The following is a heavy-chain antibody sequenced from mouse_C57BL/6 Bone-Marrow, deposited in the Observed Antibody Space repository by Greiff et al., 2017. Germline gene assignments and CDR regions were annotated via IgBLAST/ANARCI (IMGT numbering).Heavy chain of an antibody. J-gene: IGHJ2*01. CDR3: ARSDYSNIYYFDY. Sequence: QLQQPGAELVKPGASVKLSCKASGYTFTSYWMHWVKQRPGQGLEWIGMIHPNSGSTNYNEKFKSKATLTVDKSSSTAYMQLSSLTSEDSAVYYCARSDYSNIYYFDYWGQGTTLTVSS. D-gene: IGHD2-5*01. CDR1: GYTFTSYW. V-gene: IGHV1-64*01. CDR2: IHPNSGST.